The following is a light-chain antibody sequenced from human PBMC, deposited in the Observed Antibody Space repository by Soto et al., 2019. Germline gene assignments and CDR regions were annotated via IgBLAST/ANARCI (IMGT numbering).Light chain of an antibody. CDR3: QQYNTYPLT. Sequence: DIQMTQSPSTLSASVGDRVTSTCRASQSISTWLAWYQQKPGKAPKLLIYKASSLEGGVPSRFSGSGSGTEFNSTISILQPDDFATYYCQQYNTYPLTFGGGNTVDIE. CDR2: KAS. V-gene: IGKV1-5*03. CDR1: QSISTW. J-gene: IGKJ4*01.